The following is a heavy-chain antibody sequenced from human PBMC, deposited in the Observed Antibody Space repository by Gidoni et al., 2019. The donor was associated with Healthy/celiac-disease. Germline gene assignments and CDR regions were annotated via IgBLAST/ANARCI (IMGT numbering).Heavy chain of an antibody. V-gene: IGHV4-34*01. J-gene: IGHJ6*02. CDR3: ARGLIVVVPAALTSYGMDV. D-gene: IGHD2-2*01. CDR2: INHSGST. CDR1: VGSFSGYS. Sequence: QVQLQPWGAGLLKPSDTLCLTCAVYVGSFSGYSWRWIRQPPGKGLEGIGEINHSGSTNYKPALKSRVTISVDTSKNQFSLKLSSVTAADTAVYYCARGLIVVVPAALTSYGMDVWGQGTTVTVSS.